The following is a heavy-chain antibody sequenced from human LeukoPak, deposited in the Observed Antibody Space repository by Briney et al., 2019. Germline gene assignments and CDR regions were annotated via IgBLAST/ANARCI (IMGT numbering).Heavy chain of an antibody. CDR2: INPSGGST. CDR1: GYTFNSYD. V-gene: IGHV1-46*02. CDR3: ARWFEYYYDSSGYYYVQDY. J-gene: IGHJ4*02. D-gene: IGHD3-22*01. Sequence: ASVKVSCKASGYTFNSYDINWVRQATGQGLERMGIINPSGGSTSYAQKFQGRVTLTADKSTSTAYMELSSLRSEDTAVYYCARWFEYYYDSSGYYYVQDYWGQGTLVTVSS.